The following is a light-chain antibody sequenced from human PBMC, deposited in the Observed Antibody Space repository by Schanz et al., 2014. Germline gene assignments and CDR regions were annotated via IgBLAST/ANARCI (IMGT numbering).Light chain of an antibody. J-gene: IGKJ5*01. CDR3: QQYGSPPIT. CDR1: KSLSSD. Sequence: EIVMTQSPDTLSVSPGDRATLSCRATKSLSSDLAWYQHKPGQAPRLLIYGASTRATGIPARFSGSGSGTEFTLTISSLQSEDFAVYYCQQYGSPPITFGQGTRLEIK. V-gene: IGKV3-15*01. CDR2: GAS.